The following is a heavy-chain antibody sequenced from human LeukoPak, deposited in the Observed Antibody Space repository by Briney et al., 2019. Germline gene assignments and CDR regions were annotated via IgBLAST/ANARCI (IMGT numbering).Heavy chain of an antibody. CDR3: ARHSSSWYPDY. D-gene: IGHD6-13*01. CDR1: GGSIRSYY. CDR2: IHYTGST. Sequence: PSETLSLTCTVSGGSIRSYYWSWIRQPPGKGLEWIGYIHYTGSTNYNPSLKSRVTISVDTSKNQFSLQLSSVTATDTAVYFCARHSSSWYPDYWGQGTLSPSPQ. V-gene: IGHV4-59*08. J-gene: IGHJ4*02.